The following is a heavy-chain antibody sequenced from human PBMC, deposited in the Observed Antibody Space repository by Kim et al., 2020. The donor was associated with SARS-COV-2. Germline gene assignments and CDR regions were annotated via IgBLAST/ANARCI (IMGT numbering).Heavy chain of an antibody. CDR1: GYTFTGYY. D-gene: IGHD2-21*02. V-gene: IGHV1-2*06. CDR2: INPNSGGT. Sequence: ASVKVSCKASGYTFTGYYMHWVRQAPGQGLEWMGRINPNSGGTNYAQKFQGRVTMTRDTSISTAYMELSRLRSDDTAVYYCARGLGHIVVVTAHPIEYWGQGTLVTVSS. J-gene: IGHJ4*02. CDR3: ARGLGHIVVVTAHPIEY.